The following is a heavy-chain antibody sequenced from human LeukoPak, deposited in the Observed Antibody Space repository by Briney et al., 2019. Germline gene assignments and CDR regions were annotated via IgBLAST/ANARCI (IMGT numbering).Heavy chain of an antibody. CDR1: GFTFSSYA. Sequence: TGGSLRLSCAASGFTFSSYAMSWVRQAPGKGLEWVSAISGSGGSTYYADSVKGRFTISRDNAKNTLYLQMNSLRAEDTAVYYCVYDSSGYYEPNFDYWGQGTLVTVSS. CDR3: VYDSSGYYEPNFDY. CDR2: ISGSGGST. J-gene: IGHJ4*02. D-gene: IGHD3-22*01. V-gene: IGHV3-23*01.